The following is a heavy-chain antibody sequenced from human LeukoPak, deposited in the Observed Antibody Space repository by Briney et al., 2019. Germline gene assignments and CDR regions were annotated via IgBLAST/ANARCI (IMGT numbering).Heavy chain of an antibody. CDR1: GFTFSIYT. J-gene: IGHJ4*02. D-gene: IGHD6-6*01. Sequence: PGGSLRLSCAASGFTFSIYTIYWVRQAPGKGLECVSYISSSGTAMDYADSVKGRFTISRDNAKNSLYLQMDNLRAEDTAVYYCARLTYSTSPTPFDYWGQGTLVTVSS. CDR2: ISSSGTAM. CDR3: ARLTYSTSPTPFDY. V-gene: IGHV3-48*01.